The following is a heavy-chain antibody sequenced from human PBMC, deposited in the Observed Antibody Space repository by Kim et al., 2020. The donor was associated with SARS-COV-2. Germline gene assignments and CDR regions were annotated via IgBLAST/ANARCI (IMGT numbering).Heavy chain of an antibody. J-gene: IGHJ2*01. D-gene: IGHD2-21*02. V-gene: IGHV4-59*01. CDR3: ARDPSVTDWYFDL. Sequence: YNPSLKSRVTISVDTSKNQFSLKLSSVTAADTAVYYCARDPSVTDWYFDLWGRGTLVTVSS.